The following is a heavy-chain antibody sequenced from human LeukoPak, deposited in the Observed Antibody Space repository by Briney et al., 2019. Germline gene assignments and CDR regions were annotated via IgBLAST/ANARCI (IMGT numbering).Heavy chain of an antibody. CDR2: IYTSGST. D-gene: IGHD3-9*01. Sequence: PSETLSLTCTVSGGSISSYYWSWIRQPPGKGLEWIGYIYTSGSTNYNPSLKSRVTITVDTSKNQFSLKLSSVTAADTAVYYCARLYYDILTGYSYYFDYWGQGTLVTVSS. CDR3: ARLYYDILTGYSYYFDY. V-gene: IGHV4-4*09. J-gene: IGHJ4*02. CDR1: GGSISSYY.